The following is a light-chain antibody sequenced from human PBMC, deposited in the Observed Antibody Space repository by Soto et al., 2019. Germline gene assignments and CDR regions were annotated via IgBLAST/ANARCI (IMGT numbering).Light chain of an antibody. Sequence: QSVLTQPPSASGTPGQRVAISCSGSSSNIGSNYVFWYQQFPGTAPTLLIYTNSQRPSGVPDRFSGSKSGTSASLAISGLRSEDEADDYCAAWDDSLSGVVFGGGTKLTVL. J-gene: IGLJ2*01. CDR3: AAWDDSLSGVV. CDR2: TNS. CDR1: SSNIGSNY. V-gene: IGLV1-47*02.